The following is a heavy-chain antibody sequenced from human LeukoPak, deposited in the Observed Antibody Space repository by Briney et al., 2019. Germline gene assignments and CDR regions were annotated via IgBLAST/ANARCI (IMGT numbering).Heavy chain of an antibody. CDR1: GFTFSSYA. Sequence: GGSLRLSCAASGFTFSSYAMHWVRQAPGKGLEWVAVISYDGGNKYYADSVKGRFIISRDNSKNTLYLQMNSLRAEDTAVYYCARDLGVDTAMVLDYWGQGTLVTVSS. CDR2: ISYDGGNK. V-gene: IGHV3-30*04. J-gene: IGHJ4*02. CDR3: ARDLGVDTAMVLDY. D-gene: IGHD5-18*01.